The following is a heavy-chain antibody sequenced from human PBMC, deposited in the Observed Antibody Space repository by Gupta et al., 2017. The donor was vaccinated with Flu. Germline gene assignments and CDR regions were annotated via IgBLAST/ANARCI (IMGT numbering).Heavy chain of an antibody. D-gene: IGHD1-26*01. J-gene: IGHJ3*02. CDR1: GFTFSSYG. CDR2: IWYDGSNK. Sequence: QVQLVESGGGVVQPGRSLRLSCAASGFTFSSYGMHWVRQAPGKGLEWVAVIWYDGSNKYYADSVKGRFTISRDNSKNTLYLQMNSLRAEDTAVYYCARDPSFIVGATTGADAFDIWGQGTMVTVSS. CDR3: ARDPSFIVGATTGADAFDI. V-gene: IGHV3-33*01.